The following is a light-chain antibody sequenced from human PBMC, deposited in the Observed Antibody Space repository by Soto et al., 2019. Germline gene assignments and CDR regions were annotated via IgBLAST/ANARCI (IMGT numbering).Light chain of an antibody. V-gene: IGKV2-24*01. Sequence: DVVMTQTPLSSPATLGQPASISCRSSQSLVHSDGHTYLNWLHQRPGQPPRLLIYQVSNRFSGGPDRFSGSGAGTDFTPKISRVEAEDVGIYYCRQATQYQPYTFGQGTKLEIK. J-gene: IGKJ2*01. CDR1: QSLVHSDGHTY. CDR3: RQATQYQPYT. CDR2: QVS.